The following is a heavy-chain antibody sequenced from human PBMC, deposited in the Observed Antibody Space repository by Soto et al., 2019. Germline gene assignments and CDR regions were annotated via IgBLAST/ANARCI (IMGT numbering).Heavy chain of an antibody. Sequence: QVQLVQSGAEAKKPGASVKVSCKASGYTFTSYYMHWVRQAPGQGLEWMGIINPSGGSTSYAQKFQGRVTMTRDTSTSTVYMELSSLRSEDTAVYYCARARVRIVVVPAAMPKSKNYYYYMDVWGKGTTVTVSS. CDR2: INPSGGST. D-gene: IGHD2-2*01. CDR1: GYTFTSYY. J-gene: IGHJ6*03. CDR3: ARARVRIVVVPAAMPKSKNYYYYMDV. V-gene: IGHV1-46*03.